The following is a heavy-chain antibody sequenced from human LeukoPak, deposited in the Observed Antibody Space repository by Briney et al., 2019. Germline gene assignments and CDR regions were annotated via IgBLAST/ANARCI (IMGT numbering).Heavy chain of an antibody. Sequence: GGSLRLSCAASGFSFSSSLMSWVRQAPGKGPEWVSAIGGRGGSTYYADSLGGRFTISRDNSKDMLYLQMNSLKVEDTATYYCGKEGGAWGQGTKVTVSS. V-gene: IGHV3-23*01. CDR2: IGGRGGST. CDR1: GFSFSSSL. J-gene: IGHJ5*02. D-gene: IGHD3-16*01. CDR3: GKEGGA.